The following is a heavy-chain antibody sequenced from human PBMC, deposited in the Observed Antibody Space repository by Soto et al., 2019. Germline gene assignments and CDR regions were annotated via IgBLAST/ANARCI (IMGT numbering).Heavy chain of an antibody. CDR2: IYSGGST. CDR3: VTAKLLLPWLLAY. CDR1: GFTVSSNY. V-gene: IGHV3-66*01. Sequence: PGGSLRLSCAASGFTVSSNYMSWVRQAPGKGLEWVSVIYSGGSTYYADSVKGRFIISRDDSKNTLFLQMNSLRAEDTAVYYFVTAKLLLPWLLAYCGQGSLVPGSS. J-gene: IGHJ1*01. D-gene: IGHD6-6*01.